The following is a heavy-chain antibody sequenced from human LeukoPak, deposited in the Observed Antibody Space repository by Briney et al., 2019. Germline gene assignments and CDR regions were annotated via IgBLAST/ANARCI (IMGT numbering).Heavy chain of an antibody. CDR3: VRETPIAVAGTIYYYYYMDV. CDR2: INWNGDST. CDR1: GFTFDDYG. V-gene: IGHV3-20*04. Sequence: GGSLRLSCAASGFTFDDYGMSWVRQAPGKGLEWVSGINWNGDSTAYADSVKGRFTISRDNAKNSLYLQMNSLRAEDTALYYCVRETPIAVAGTIYYYYYMDVWGKGTTVTVSS. D-gene: IGHD6-19*01. J-gene: IGHJ6*03.